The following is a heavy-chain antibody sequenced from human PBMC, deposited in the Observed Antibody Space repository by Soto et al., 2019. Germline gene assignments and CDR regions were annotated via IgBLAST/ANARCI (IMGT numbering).Heavy chain of an antibody. V-gene: IGHV1-69*13. Sequence: SVKVSCKASGGTFSGYAISWVRQAPLQELEWMGGIIPIFGTANYAQKFQSRVTITADESTSTAYMELSSLRSEETAVYYCAYEDCSGGTHYREDYYGKDVWAQEASVTVSS. CDR3: AYEDCSGGTHYREDYYGKDV. J-gene: IGHJ6*02. D-gene: IGHD2-15*01. CDR2: IIPIFGTA. CDR1: GGTFSGYA.